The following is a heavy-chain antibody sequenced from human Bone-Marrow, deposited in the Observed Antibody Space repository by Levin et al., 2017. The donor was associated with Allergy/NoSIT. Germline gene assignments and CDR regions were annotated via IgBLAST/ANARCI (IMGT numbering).Heavy chain of an antibody. CDR1: GYTFTSYD. Sequence: GESLKISCKASGYTFTSYDINWVRQATGQGLEWMGWMNPNSGNTGYAQKFQGRVTMTRNTSISTAYMELSSLRSEDTAVYYCARISGHYCSGGSCYFQNYYYYGMDVWGQGTTVTVSS. V-gene: IGHV1-8*01. D-gene: IGHD2-15*01. CDR3: ARISGHYCSGGSCYFQNYYYYGMDV. CDR2: MNPNSGNT. J-gene: IGHJ6*02.